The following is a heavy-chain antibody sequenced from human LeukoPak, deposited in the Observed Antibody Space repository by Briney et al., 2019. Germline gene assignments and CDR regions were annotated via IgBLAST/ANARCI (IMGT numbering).Heavy chain of an antibody. CDR1: GGAISSYY. V-gene: IGHV4-59*01. J-gene: IGHJ5*02. CDR3: ARGGVAVAS. D-gene: IGHD6-19*01. CDR2: IYYSGST. Sequence: SETLSLTCTVSGGAISSYYWSWIRQHPGKGQEWIGYIYYSGSTNSNPSLKSRVTISVDTPKNQFSLKLSSVTAADTAVYYCARGGVAVASWGQGTLVTVSS.